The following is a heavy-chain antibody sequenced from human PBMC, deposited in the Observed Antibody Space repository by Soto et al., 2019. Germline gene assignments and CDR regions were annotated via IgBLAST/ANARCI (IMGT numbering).Heavy chain of an antibody. Sequence: QVQLQESGPGLVKPSQTLSLTCTVSGGSTSSGAYYWGWIRQHSGKGLEWIGYMHYSGRAYYNPSLKTRVTISVDTSMNQFSLKLSSVTAADTAMYYCARYFFDNSGYSNWFDSWGQGTLVTVSS. J-gene: IGHJ5*01. V-gene: IGHV4-31*03. CDR1: GGSTSSGAYY. CDR3: ARYFFDNSGYSNWFDS. CDR2: MHYSGRA. D-gene: IGHD3-22*01.